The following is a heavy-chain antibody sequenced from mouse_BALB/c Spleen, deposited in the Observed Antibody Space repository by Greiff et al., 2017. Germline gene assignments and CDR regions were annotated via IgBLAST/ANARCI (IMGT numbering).Heavy chain of an antibody. J-gene: IGHJ4*01. V-gene: IGHV1-4*01. CDR3: ARKDYYAMDY. CDR2: INPSSGYT. Sequence: VQGVESGAELARPGASVKMSCKASGYTFTSYTMHWVKQRPGQGLEWIGYINPSSGYTNYNQKFKDKATLTADKSSSTAYMQLSSLTSEDSAVYYCARKDYYAMDYWGQGTSVTVSS. CDR1: GYTFTSYT.